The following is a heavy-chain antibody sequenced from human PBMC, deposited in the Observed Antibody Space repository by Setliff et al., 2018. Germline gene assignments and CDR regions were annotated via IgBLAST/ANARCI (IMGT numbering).Heavy chain of an antibody. CDR2: IFHSGST. D-gene: IGHD3-10*01. CDR1: GYSISSGHF. V-gene: IGHV4-38-2*01. CDR3: ARHLLVQGTYHFDY. Sequence: PSETLSLTCGVSGYSISSGHFWGWIRQPPGKGLEWLGNIFHSGSTYYNPTLNSRVTMSVDTSKNQFSLKLTSMTAADTAVYFCARHLLVQGTYHFDYWGQGSPVTVSS. J-gene: IGHJ4*02.